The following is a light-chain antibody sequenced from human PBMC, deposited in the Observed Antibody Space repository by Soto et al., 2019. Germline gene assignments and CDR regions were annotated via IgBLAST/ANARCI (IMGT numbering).Light chain of an antibody. CDR3: QQYGSSPPVT. J-gene: IGKJ1*01. V-gene: IGKV3-20*01. CDR2: GAS. CDR1: QTVTRRY. Sequence: EIVLTQSPGTLSLSPGERATLSCRDSQTVTRRYLAWYQQTPGQAPRLXXYGASTRANGIPARFSGSGSGTDLTLTISRLEPEDFAVYDCQQYGSSPPVTFGQGTKVDIK.